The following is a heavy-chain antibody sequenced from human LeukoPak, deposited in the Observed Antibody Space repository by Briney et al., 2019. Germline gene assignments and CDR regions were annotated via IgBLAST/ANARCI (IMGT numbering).Heavy chain of an antibody. Sequence: GGSLRLSCAASGFTFSLYWMSWVRQAPGKGLEWVANIRQDESEKYYVDSEKGRFTISRDNARNSLYLQMNSLRAEDTAVYYCARAAATHYDSSGYYPDAFDIWGQGTMVTVSS. CDR2: IRQDESEK. CDR1: GFTFSLYW. D-gene: IGHD3-22*01. CDR3: ARAAATHYDSSGYYPDAFDI. V-gene: IGHV3-7*01. J-gene: IGHJ3*02.